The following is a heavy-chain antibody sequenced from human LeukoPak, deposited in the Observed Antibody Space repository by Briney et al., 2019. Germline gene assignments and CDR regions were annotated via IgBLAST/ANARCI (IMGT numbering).Heavy chain of an antibody. J-gene: IGHJ6*03. Sequence: SETLSLTCTVSGYSISSGYYWGWIRQPPGKGLEWIGSIYHSGSTYYNPSLKSRVTISVDTSKNQFSLKLSSVTAADTAVYYCARLIAARYYYYYMDVWGKGTTVTVSS. D-gene: IGHD6-6*01. CDR2: IYHSGST. CDR1: GYSISSGYY. V-gene: IGHV4-38-2*02. CDR3: ARLIAARYYYYYMDV.